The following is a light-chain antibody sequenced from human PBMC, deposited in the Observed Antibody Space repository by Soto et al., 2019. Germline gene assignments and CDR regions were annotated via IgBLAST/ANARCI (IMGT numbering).Light chain of an antibody. V-gene: IGLV1-44*01. CDR2: SNN. CDR3: AAWDDSLNGFYV. CDR1: SYNIGRNT. Sequence: QSVLTQPPSTSGTPGQRVTISCSGSSYNIGRNTVSWYQHLPGTAPKLLIYSNNRRPSGVPDRFSGSKSGTSASLAISGLQSEDEADYYCAAWDDSLNGFYVFGTGTKVTVL. J-gene: IGLJ1*01.